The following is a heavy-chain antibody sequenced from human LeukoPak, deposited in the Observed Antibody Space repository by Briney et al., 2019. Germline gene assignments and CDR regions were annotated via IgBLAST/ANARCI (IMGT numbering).Heavy chain of an antibody. D-gene: IGHD6-6*01. CDR3: ARRAARSPIDY. CDR1: GGSISSYY. CDR2: IYYSGST. V-gene: IGHV4-59*12. Sequence: SETLSLTCTVSGGSISSYYWSWIRQPPGKGLEWIGYIYYSGSTNYNPSLKSRVTISVDTSKNQFSLKLSSVTAADTAVYYRARRAARSPIDYWGQGTLVTVSS. J-gene: IGHJ4*02.